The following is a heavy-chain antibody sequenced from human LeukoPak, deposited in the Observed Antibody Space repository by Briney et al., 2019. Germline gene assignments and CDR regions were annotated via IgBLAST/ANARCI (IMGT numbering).Heavy chain of an antibody. V-gene: IGHV3-7*01. CDR1: GFTFSSYS. D-gene: IGHD2-2*01. Sequence: GGSLRLSCAASGFTFSSYSMNWVRQAPGKGLEWVANIKQDGSEKHYVDSVKGRFTISRDNAKNSLYLQMNSLRAEDTAVYYCARVRSSTSSYYYYYMDVWGKGTTVTVSS. CDR2: IKQDGSEK. CDR3: ARVRSSTSSYYYYYMDV. J-gene: IGHJ6*03.